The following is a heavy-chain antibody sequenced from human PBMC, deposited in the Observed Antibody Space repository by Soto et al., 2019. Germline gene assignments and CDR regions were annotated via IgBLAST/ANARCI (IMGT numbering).Heavy chain of an antibody. Sequence: QVQLQESGPGLVRPSGALSVTCAVSGDSISRSHWWSWARQTPGKGLEWIGEISHSGITNYNPSLKSRVTISGDKSKNQLSLKLTSVPAADTAVYYCARVRYDRSGFDHWGQGTLVSVSS. CDR3: ARVRYDRSGFDH. J-gene: IGHJ4*02. CDR1: GDSISRSHW. CDR2: ISHSGIT. D-gene: IGHD3-22*01. V-gene: IGHV4-4*02.